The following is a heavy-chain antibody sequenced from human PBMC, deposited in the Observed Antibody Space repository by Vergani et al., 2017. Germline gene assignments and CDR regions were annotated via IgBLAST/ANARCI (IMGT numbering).Heavy chain of an antibody. CDR1: GFTFSNAW. CDR3: TTTSSYCSSTSCTAY. V-gene: IGHV3-15*01. Sequence: EVQLVESGGGLVKPGGSLRLSCAASGFTFSNAWMSWVRQAPGKGLEWVGRIKSKTDGGTTDYAAPVKGRFTISRDDSKNTLYLQMNSLKTEDTAVYYCTTTSSYCSSTSCTAYWGQGTLVTVSS. D-gene: IGHD2-2*01. CDR2: IKSKTDGGTT. J-gene: IGHJ4*02.